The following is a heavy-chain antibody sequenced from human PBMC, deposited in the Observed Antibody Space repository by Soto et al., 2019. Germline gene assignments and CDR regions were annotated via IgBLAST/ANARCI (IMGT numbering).Heavy chain of an antibody. V-gene: IGHV1-18*01. CDR3: ARDRVMAPPQGYYRMDL. D-gene: IGHD2-21*01. CDR2: ISAYNGNT. J-gene: IGHJ6*02. CDR1: GYTFTSYG. Sequence: QVQLVQSGAEVKKPGASVKVSCKASGYTFTSYGISWVRQAPGQGLEWMGWISAYNGNTHYAQKLQGRVTMTTDTPTPTAYMEPRSLSSDATAVYYCARDRVMAPPQGYYRMDLWGHGTTVTVSS.